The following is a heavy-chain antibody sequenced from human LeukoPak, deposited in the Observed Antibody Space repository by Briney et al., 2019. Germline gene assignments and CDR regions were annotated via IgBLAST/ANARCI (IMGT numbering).Heavy chain of an antibody. V-gene: IGHV3-23*01. CDR3: AKAPVTTCSGTFCYPFDY. Sequence: GGSLRLSCAATGFTFSSYAMSWVRQAPGKGLEWVSTISGGDGSTYYAVSVKGRFTISRDNSKNTVYLQMNSLRAEDTAVYYCAKAPVTTCSGTFCYPFDYWGQGTLVTVSS. CDR1: GFTFSSYA. J-gene: IGHJ4*02. D-gene: IGHD2-15*01. CDR2: ISGGDGST.